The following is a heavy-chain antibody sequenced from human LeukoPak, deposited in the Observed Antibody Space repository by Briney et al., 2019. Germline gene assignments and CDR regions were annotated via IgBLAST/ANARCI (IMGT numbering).Heavy chain of an antibody. D-gene: IGHD3-10*01. CDR1: GFTFSSYS. Sequence: GGSLRLSCAASGFTFSSYSMNWVRQAPGNGLEWVSYISSSSSTIYYADSVKGRFTISRDNAKDSLYLQMNSLRDEDTAVYYCARGIRGYGGYWGQGTLVTVSS. CDR3: ARGIRGYGGY. J-gene: IGHJ4*02. V-gene: IGHV3-48*02. CDR2: ISSSSSTI.